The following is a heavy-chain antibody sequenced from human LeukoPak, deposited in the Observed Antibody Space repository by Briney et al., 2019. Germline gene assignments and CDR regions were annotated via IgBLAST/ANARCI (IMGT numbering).Heavy chain of an antibody. CDR2: IRGSGGTT. CDR1: GFTFRNYA. J-gene: IGHJ4*01. V-gene: IGHV3-23*01. Sequence: GGSLRLSCAASGFTFRNYAMSWVRQAPGKGLEWVSDIRGSGGTTYYADSVKGRFTISRDNSKNTLYLQMNSLRAEDTAVYYCAKDSSNSCSYFDHWGHRSPVTASS. D-gene: IGHD4-11*01. CDR3: AKDSSNSCSYFDH.